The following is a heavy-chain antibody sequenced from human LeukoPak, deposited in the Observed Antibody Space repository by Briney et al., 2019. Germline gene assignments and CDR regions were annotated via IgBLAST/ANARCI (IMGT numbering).Heavy chain of an antibody. CDR3: AVHPGYSSGWTYFDY. CDR2: IYYSGRT. V-gene: IGHV4-59*01. J-gene: IGHJ4*02. D-gene: IGHD6-19*01. Sequence: SETLSLTCTVSGGSISSYYWSWIRQPPGKGLEGMGYIYYSGRTNYNPSLKSRVTISVDTSKNQFSLKLSSVTAADTAVYYCAVHPGYSSGWTYFDYWGQGTLVTVSS. CDR1: GGSISSYY.